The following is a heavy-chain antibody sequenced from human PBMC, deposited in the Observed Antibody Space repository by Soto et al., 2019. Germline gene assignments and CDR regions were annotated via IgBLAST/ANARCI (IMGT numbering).Heavy chain of an antibody. CDR3: ARVPDY. D-gene: IGHD2-2*01. J-gene: IGHJ4*02. CDR2: MYHSGST. V-gene: IGHV4-30-2*01. Sequence: QLQLQESGSGLVKPSQTLSLTCAVSVGSISSGGYSWRWIRQPPGKGLEWIGYMYHSGSTYYNPSLKSRVTSSIDRSKNQFSLKLSSVTAADTAVYYCARVPDYWGQGILVTVSS. CDR1: VGSISSGGYS.